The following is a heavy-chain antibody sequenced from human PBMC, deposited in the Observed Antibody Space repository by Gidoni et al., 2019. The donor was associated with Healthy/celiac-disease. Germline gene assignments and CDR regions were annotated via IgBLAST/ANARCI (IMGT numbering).Heavy chain of an antibody. CDR2: ISGSGGST. Sequence: EVQLLESGGGLVQPGGSLRLACAASGFTFRSYAMSWVRQAPGKGLEWVSAISGSGGSTYYADSVKGRFTISRDNSKNTLYLQMNSLRAEDTAVYYCAKGAGFVVVPAAGLMDVWGQGTTVTVSS. CDR3: AKGAGFVVVPAAGLMDV. V-gene: IGHV3-23*01. J-gene: IGHJ6*02. CDR1: GFTFRSYA. D-gene: IGHD2-2*01.